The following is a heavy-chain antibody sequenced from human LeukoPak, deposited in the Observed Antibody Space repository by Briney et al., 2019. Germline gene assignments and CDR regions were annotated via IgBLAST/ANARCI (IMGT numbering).Heavy chain of an antibody. CDR2: IYNSGTT. CDR1: GYSISSGFY. V-gene: IGHV4-38-2*02. Sequence: KPSEPLSLTCTVSGYSISSGFYWGGIRQPPGRGWEWFGGIYNSGTTYYNPSLNSRVTISVDTSKNQFSLKLSSVTAADTAVYYCAVNSGYSYGMGSLDDAFDIWGQGTMVTVSS. D-gene: IGHD5-18*01. J-gene: IGHJ3*02. CDR3: AVNSGYSYGMGSLDDAFDI.